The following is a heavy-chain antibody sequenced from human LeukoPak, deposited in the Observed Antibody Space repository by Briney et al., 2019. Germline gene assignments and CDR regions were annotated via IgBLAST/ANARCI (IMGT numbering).Heavy chain of an antibody. Sequence: PSETLSLTCTVSGVSISSGDFYWGWIRQPPGKGLEWIGSIYSTGSTNYNPSLKSRVTISVDTSKNQVFLKLRSVTAADTAVYYCARGDSGWYLGLGFDYWGQGTLVTVSS. CDR1: GVSISSGDFY. CDR2: IYSTGST. D-gene: IGHD6-19*01. CDR3: ARGDSGWYLGLGFDY. J-gene: IGHJ4*02. V-gene: IGHV4-39*07.